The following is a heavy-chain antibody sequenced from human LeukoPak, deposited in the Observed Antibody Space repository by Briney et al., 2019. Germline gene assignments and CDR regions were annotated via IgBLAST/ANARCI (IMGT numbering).Heavy chain of an antibody. Sequence: GGSLRLSCAASGFTFSVYEMNWVRQAPGKGLGWVSYISSSGSTIYYADSVRGRFTISRDNAKNSLYLQMNNLRAADTAVYYCARDRIAYYDKGGFDPWGQGTLVTVSS. CDR1: GFTFSVYE. J-gene: IGHJ5*02. D-gene: IGHD3-22*01. CDR2: ISSSGSTI. CDR3: ARDRIAYYDKGGFDP. V-gene: IGHV3-48*03.